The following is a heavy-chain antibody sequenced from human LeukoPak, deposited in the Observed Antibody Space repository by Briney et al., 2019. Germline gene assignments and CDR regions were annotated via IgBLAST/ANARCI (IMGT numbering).Heavy chain of an antibody. V-gene: IGHV4-38-2*02. CDR2: IYHSGST. CDR1: GYSISSGYY. D-gene: IGHD2-15*01. CDR3: ARDGLVVVAATWATEHYFDY. Sequence: SETLSLTCSVSGYSISSGYYWAWIRPPPGKGLEWIGQIYHSGSTYYNPSLKSRVTISVDTSTNQFSLKLTSVTAADTAVYYCARDGLVVVAATWATEHYFDYWGQGTLVTVSS. J-gene: IGHJ4*02.